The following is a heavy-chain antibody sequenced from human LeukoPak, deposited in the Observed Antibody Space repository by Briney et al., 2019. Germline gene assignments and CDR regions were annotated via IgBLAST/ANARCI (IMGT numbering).Heavy chain of an antibody. CDR1: GFTFDDYG. D-gene: IGHD2-2*01. J-gene: IGHJ6*03. Sequence: GGSLRLSCAASGFTFDDYGMSWVRQAPGKGLEWVSGINWNGGSTVYADSVKGRFTISRDNAKNSLYLQMNSLRAEDTALYYCAREPPAAPGFENYYYYMDVWGKGTTVTVSS. V-gene: IGHV3-20*04. CDR3: AREPPAAPGFENYYYYMDV. CDR2: INWNGGST.